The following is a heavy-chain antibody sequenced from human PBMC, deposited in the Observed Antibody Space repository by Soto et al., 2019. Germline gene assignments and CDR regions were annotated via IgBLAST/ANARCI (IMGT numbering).Heavy chain of an antibody. CDR2: IKSKTDGGTT. D-gene: IGHD2-2*01. CDR3: TTHQGYCSSTGCYLTSIFDY. Sequence: GGSLRLSCAASGFTFSNAWMNWVRQAPGKGLEWVGRIKSKTDGGTTDYAAPVKGRFTISRDDSKNTVYLQLNSLKTEDTAVYYCTTHQGYCSSTGCYLTSIFDYWGQGTLVTVSS. CDR1: GFTFSNAW. V-gene: IGHV3-15*07. J-gene: IGHJ4*02.